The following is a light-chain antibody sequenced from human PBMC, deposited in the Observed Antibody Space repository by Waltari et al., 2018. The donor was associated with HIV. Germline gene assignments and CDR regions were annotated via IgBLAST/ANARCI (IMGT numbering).Light chain of an antibody. CDR2: EVT. J-gene: IGLJ1*01. CDR1: SSGVGSVDL. CDR3: CPCPQSSIRYV. V-gene: IGLV2-23*02. Sequence: QSALSQPACVSGPPGQSITIPRTGTSSGVGSVDLVSWYQQHPGEAPKLLIYEVTKRPSGGSNRFSCSNTGNKAAPIITGLQAENEADYYCCPCPQSSIRYVFGTGTKVTVL.